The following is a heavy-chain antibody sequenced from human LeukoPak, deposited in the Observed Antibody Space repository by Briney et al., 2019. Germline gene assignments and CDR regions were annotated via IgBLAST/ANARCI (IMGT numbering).Heavy chain of an antibody. J-gene: IGHJ4*02. CDR2: IYHTGSF. V-gene: IGHV4-30-4*01. CDR1: GGSISSGDYY. Sequence: PSQTLSLTCTVSGGSISSGDYYWSWIRQPPGKGLEWIGFIYHTGSFHYNPSLKSRVTISVDTSKNQFSLNLRSVTAADTAVYFCGRESRIVATTSVWYYFDYWGQGTLVTVSS. D-gene: IGHD5-12*01. CDR3: GRESRIVATTSVWYYFDY.